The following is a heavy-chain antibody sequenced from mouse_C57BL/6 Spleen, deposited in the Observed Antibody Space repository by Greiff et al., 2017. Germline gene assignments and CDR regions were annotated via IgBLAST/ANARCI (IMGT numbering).Heavy chain of an antibody. D-gene: IGHD2-3*01. CDR3: TTLYDGYYSCAY. V-gene: IGHV14-4*01. Sequence: VQLQQSGAELVRPGASVKLSYTASGFNIKDDYMHWVKQRPEQGLEWIGWIDPENGDTEYASKFQGKATITADTSSNTAYLQPSSLTSEDTAVYYCTTLYDGYYSCAYWGQGTLVTVSA. CDR1: GFNIKDDY. J-gene: IGHJ3*01. CDR2: IDPENGDT.